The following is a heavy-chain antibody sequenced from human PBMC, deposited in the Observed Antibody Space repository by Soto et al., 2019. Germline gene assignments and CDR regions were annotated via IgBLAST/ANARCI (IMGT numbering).Heavy chain of an antibody. CDR1: GFTFSSYA. CDR3: ARDWANYNYDFFAFDI. D-gene: IGHD3-3*01. J-gene: IGHJ3*02. V-gene: IGHV3-30-3*01. Sequence: GGSLRLSCAASGFTFSSYAMHWVRQAPGKGLEWVAVISYDGSNKYYADSVKGRFTISRDNSKNTLYLQMNSLRAEDTAVYYCARDWANYNYDFFAFDIWGQGTMVTVSS. CDR2: ISYDGSNK.